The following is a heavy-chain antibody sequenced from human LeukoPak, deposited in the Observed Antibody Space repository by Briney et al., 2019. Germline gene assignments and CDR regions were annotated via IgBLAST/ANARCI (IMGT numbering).Heavy chain of an antibody. D-gene: IGHD3-22*01. J-gene: IGHJ4*02. CDR2: IYTSGST. CDR1: GGSISSGSYY. V-gene: IGHV4-61*02. CDR3: AAYGSSGYYYRY. Sequence: SETLSLTCTVSGGSISSGSYYWSWIRQPAGKGLEWIGRIYTSGSTNYNPSLKSRVTISVDTSKNQFSLKLSSVTAADTAVYYCAAYGSSGYYYRYWGQGALVTVSS.